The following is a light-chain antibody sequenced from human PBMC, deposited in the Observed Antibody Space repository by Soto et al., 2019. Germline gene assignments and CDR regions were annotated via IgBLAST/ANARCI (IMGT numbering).Light chain of an antibody. V-gene: IGKV1-12*01. J-gene: IGKJ3*01. CDR1: QDISTW. CDR3: QQANSFPFT. CDR2: DAS. Sequence: DIQMTQSPSSVSASVGERVTITCRASQDISTWLAWYQQKPGKAPKLLIYDASSLESGVPARFSGSGFGTDFTLTISSLQPEDFATYYCQQANSFPFTFGPGTKVDIK.